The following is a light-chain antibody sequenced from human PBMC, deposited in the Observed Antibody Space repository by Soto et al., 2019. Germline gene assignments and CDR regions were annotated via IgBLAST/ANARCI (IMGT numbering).Light chain of an antibody. CDR1: SSNIGAGYA. Sequence: QSVLTQPPSVSGAPGQRITISCTGSSSNIGAGYAVHWYQHLPGTAPKLLIFDNNNRPSGVPDRFPRYKSGTSDSLAITGHQAQDEDDYYCQSFDSSLSVVVFGGGTKLTVL. CDR3: QSFDSSLSVVV. J-gene: IGLJ2*01. CDR2: DNN. V-gene: IGLV1-40*01.